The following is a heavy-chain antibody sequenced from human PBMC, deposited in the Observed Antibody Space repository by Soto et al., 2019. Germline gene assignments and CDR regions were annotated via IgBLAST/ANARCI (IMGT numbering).Heavy chain of an antibody. CDR1: GYTFTSYY. CDR3: ARDPRNFYFFDN. D-gene: IGHD4-4*01. CDR2: INPSGGST. V-gene: IGHV1-46*01. Sequence: QVQLVQSGAEVKKPGASVKVSCKASGYTFTSYYMHWVRQAPGQGLEWMGIINPSGGSTSYAQKFQGRVTMTRDTYTSTVYMELSSLRSEDTAVYYCARDPRNFYFFDNWGQGTLVTVSS. J-gene: IGHJ4*02.